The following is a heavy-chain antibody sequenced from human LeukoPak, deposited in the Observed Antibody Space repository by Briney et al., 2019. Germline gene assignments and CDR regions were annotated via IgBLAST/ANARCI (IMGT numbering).Heavy chain of an antibody. Sequence: SETLSLTCTASGGSISTGGYYWNWIRQHPGKGLEWIGFIYHSGSTSYNPSLKSRLSISVDTSKNQFSLKLNSVTAADTAVYYCARGRFYGFSGDSWGQGTLVTVSS. CDR3: ARGRFYGFSGDS. CDR2: IYHSGST. J-gene: IGHJ4*02. V-gene: IGHV4-31*03. CDR1: GGSISTGGYY. D-gene: IGHD2/OR15-2a*01.